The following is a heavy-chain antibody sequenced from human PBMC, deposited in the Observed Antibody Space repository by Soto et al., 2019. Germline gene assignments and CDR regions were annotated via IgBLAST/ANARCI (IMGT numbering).Heavy chain of an antibody. CDR2: IFSNDEK. CDR1: GFSLSNARMG. V-gene: IGHV2-26*01. J-gene: IGHJ4*01. CDR3: ARIDYGDYVLDY. Sequence: SGPTLVNPTETLTLTCTVSGFSLSNARMGVSWIRQPPGKALEWLAHIFSNDEKSYSTSQKSRLTISKDTSKSQVVLTMTNMDPVDTATYYCARIDYGDYVLDYWGHGTLVTVSS. D-gene: IGHD4-17*01.